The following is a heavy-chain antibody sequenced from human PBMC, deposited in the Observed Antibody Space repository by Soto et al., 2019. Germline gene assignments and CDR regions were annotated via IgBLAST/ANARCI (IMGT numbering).Heavy chain of an antibody. CDR2: IYHSGST. V-gene: IGHV4-4*02. D-gene: IGHD6-13*01. CDR3: ARAPDPVDIAAAGTYEYYFDY. Sequence: QVQLQESGPGLVKPSGTLSLTCAVSSGSISSSNWWSWVRQPPGKGLEWIGEIYHSGSTNYNPSLKSRVTISVDKSKNQFSLKLSSVTAADTAVYYCARAPDPVDIAAAGTYEYYFDYWGQGTLVTVSS. J-gene: IGHJ4*02. CDR1: SGSISSSNW.